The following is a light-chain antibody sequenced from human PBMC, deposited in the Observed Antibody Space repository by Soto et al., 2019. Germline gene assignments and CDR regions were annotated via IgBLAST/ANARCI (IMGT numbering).Light chain of an antibody. J-gene: IGKJ1*01. Sequence: DIQMTQSPSSLSASVGDRVTIACRASQVISNYLAWYQQKPGKVPKLLIYATSTLQSGVPSRFSGSGSGTDFTLTISSLQPEDVGTYYCQNYNSVPRTFGQGTKVEIK. CDR2: ATS. CDR1: QVISNY. CDR3: QNYNSVPRT. V-gene: IGKV1-27*01.